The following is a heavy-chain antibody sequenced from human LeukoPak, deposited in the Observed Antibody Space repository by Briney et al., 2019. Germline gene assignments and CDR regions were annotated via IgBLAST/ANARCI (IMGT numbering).Heavy chain of an antibody. CDR3: ARVAAPMIVVSGPRPLFDY. D-gene: IGHD3-22*01. J-gene: IGHJ4*02. CDR2: IYYSGST. V-gene: IGHV4-30-4*08. CDR1: GGSISSGDYY. Sequence: PSETLSLTCTVSGGSISSGDYYWSWIRQPPGKGLEWIGYIYYSGSTYYNPSLKSRVTISVDTSKNQFSLKLSSVTAADTAVYYCARVAAPMIVVSGPRPLFDYWGQGTLVTVSS.